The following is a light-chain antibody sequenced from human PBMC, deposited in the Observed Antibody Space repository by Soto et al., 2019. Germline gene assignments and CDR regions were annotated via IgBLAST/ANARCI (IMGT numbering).Light chain of an antibody. CDR3: MQTLQART. CDR2: LAS. Sequence: IVMTQSPLSLPVTPGEPASISCRSSQSLLHSNGYTYLNWYLQKAGQSPQLLIYLASNRASGVPDRISGSGSGTDFTLKISIVDAEDVSVYYCMQTLQARTFGQGTKVEIK. V-gene: IGKV2-28*01. CDR1: QSLLHSNGYTY. J-gene: IGKJ1*01.